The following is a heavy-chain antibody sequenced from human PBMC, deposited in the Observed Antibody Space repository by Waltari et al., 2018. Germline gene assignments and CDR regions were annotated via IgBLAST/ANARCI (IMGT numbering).Heavy chain of an antibody. J-gene: IGHJ4*02. V-gene: IGHV4-59*11. D-gene: IGHD4-17*01. CDR3: ARDHDYGDYGYFDY. CDR1: GGSISSHY. Sequence: QVQLQESGPGLVKPSETLSLTCTVSGGSISSHYWSWIRQPPGKGLEWIGSIYYSGSTNSNPSLKSRVTISVDTSKNQFSLRLNSVTAADTAVYYCARDHDYGDYGYFDYWGQGTLVTVSS. CDR2: IYYSGST.